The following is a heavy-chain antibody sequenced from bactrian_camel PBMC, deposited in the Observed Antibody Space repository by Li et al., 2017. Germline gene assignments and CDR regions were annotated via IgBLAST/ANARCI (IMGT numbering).Heavy chain of an antibody. CDR2: LNIDGKT. J-gene: IGHJ4*01. CDR1: GHTYSSYC. CDR3: AAGRLRNGYCYSLLNRLAYNN. Sequence: VQLVESGGASVQAGGSLTLSCTASGHTYSSYCMGWFRQAPGKEREGVAALNIDGKTTYADSVKGRFTISQDGAKNTLYLQMDSLNPEDTGMYYCAAGRLRNGYCYSLLNRLAYNNWGQGTQVTVS. V-gene: IGHV3S57*01. D-gene: IGHD2*01.